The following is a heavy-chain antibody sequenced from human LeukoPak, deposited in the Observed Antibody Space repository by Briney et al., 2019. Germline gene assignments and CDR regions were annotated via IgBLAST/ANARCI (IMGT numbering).Heavy chain of an antibody. J-gene: IGHJ6*02. CDR2: IYTSGST. D-gene: IGHD2-21*01. CDR3: ARGGEAHYSYYYYYGMDV. CDR1: GGSISSYY. Sequence: SETLSLTCTVSGGSISSYYWSWIRQPAGKGLDWIGRIYTSGSTNYNPSLKSRVTMSVDTSKNQFSLKLSSVTAADTAVYYCARGGEAHYSYYYYYGMDVWGQGTTVTVSS. V-gene: IGHV4-4*07.